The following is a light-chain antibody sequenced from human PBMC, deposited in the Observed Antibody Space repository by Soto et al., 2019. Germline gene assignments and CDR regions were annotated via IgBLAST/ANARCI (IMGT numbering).Light chain of an antibody. CDR2: GGS. CDR3: QQYSSSRT. CDR1: QSVSSNH. J-gene: IGKJ1*01. Sequence: DIVLTQSPGTLSLSPGERATLSCRASQSVSSNHLAWYQQKPGQAPRLLIYGGSSRATGIPVRFRGSGSETDFTLTSTRLEPEDFAVYYCQQYSSSRTFGQGTKVEIK. V-gene: IGKV3-20*01.